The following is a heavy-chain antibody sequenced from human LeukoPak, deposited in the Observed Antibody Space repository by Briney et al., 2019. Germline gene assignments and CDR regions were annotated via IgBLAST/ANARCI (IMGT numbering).Heavy chain of an antibody. Sequence: SGGSLRPSCAASGFTFSSYAMSWVRQAPGKGLVWVSAISGSGISTYYADSVKGRFTISRDNSKNTLYLQMNSLRAEDTAVYYCARGGGWSAINYWGQGTLVTVSS. D-gene: IGHD5-18*01. CDR3: ARGGGWSAINY. CDR1: GFTFSSYA. J-gene: IGHJ4*02. CDR2: ISGSGIST. V-gene: IGHV3-23*01.